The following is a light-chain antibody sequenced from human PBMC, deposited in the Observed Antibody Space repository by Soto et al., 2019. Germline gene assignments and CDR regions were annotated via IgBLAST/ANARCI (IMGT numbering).Light chain of an antibody. CDR1: QGIGDT. CDR3: QQYGSSYWT. Sequence: EIVLTQSPATLSLSPGERATLSYRASQGIGDTLAWYQQKPGQTPSLLIYGASTRATGIPDRFSGSGSGTDFTLTISRLEPEDFGVYYCQQYGSSYWTFGQGTKVDIK. V-gene: IGKV3-20*01. J-gene: IGKJ1*01. CDR2: GAS.